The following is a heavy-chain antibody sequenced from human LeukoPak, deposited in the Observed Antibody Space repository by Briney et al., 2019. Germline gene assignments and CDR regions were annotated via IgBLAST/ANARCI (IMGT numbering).Heavy chain of an antibody. CDR3: ARGNPGGEFY. CDR2: ISNNGGYT. V-gene: IGHV3-23*01. D-gene: IGHD1-14*01. Sequence: PGGSLRLSCAASGFTFSSSAMSWVRQAPGKGLEWVSAISNNGGYTYYADSVQGRFTISRDNSKSTLCLQMNSLRAEDTAVYYCARGNPGGEFYWGQGTLVTVSS. CDR1: GFTFSSSA. J-gene: IGHJ4*02.